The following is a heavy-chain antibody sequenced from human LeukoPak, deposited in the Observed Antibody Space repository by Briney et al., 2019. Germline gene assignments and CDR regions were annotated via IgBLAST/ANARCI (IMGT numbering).Heavy chain of an antibody. CDR1: GFTFSSYA. V-gene: IGHV3-23*01. CDR3: ARNYDFWSSPQGYMDV. J-gene: IGHJ6*03. CDR2: ISGSGGST. Sequence: GGSLRLSCAASGFTFSSYAMSWVRQTPGKGLECVAPISGSGGSTYYADSVRGRFTVSRDNARNSLYLEMNSLRAEDTAIYYCARNYDFWSSPQGYMDVWGKGTTVIVSS. D-gene: IGHD3-3*01.